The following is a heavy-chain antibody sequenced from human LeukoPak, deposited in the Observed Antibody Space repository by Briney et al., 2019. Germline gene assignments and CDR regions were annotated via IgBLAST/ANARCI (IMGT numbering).Heavy chain of an antibody. CDR1: GYTFTGYY. J-gene: IGHJ4*02. CDR2: INPNSGGT. Sequence: ASVKVSCKASGYTFTGYYMHWVRQAPGQGLEWMGWINPNSGGTNYAQKFQGWVTMTRDTSISTAYMELSRLRSDDTAVYYCARARRRGGATSVPDYWGQGTLVTVSS. V-gene: IGHV1-2*04. CDR3: ARARRRGGATSVPDY. D-gene: IGHD1-26*01.